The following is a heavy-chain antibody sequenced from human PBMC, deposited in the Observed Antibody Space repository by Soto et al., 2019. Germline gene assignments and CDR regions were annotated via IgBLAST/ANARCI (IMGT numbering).Heavy chain of an antibody. Sequence: SETLSLTCTVSGGSISSYYWSWIRQPPGKGLEWIGYIYYSGSTNYNPSLKSRVTISVDTSKNQFSLKLSSVTAADTAVYYCAIMTTVTTPRFDYWGQGTLVTVSS. CDR3: AIMTTVTTPRFDY. V-gene: IGHV4-59*08. J-gene: IGHJ4*02. D-gene: IGHD4-17*01. CDR2: IYYSGST. CDR1: GGSISSYY.